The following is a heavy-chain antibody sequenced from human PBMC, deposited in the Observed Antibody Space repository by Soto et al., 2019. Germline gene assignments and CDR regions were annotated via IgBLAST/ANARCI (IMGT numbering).Heavy chain of an antibody. V-gene: IGHV3-33*01. CDR2: IWYDGSNT. J-gene: IGHJ1*01. CDR1: GFTFSSYG. Sequence: QVQLVESGGGVVQPGRSLRLSCAASGFTFSSYGMHWVRQAPGKGLEWVAVIWYDGSNTYYADSVQGRFTISRDNSKNTLYLQMNSLRADDTAVYYCERDFYVWWSYRSSGYFQHWGQGTLITVSS. CDR3: ERDFYVWWSYRSSGYFQH. D-gene: IGHD3-16*02.